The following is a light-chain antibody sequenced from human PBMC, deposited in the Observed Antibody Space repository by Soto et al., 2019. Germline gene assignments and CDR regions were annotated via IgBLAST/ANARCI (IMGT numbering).Light chain of an antibody. CDR2: GAS. CDR1: QSFSSTF. V-gene: IGKV3-20*01. CDR3: QQYASSVT. J-gene: IGKJ1*01. Sequence: ILLTQSPGSLSLSPGDRATLSCRASQSFSSTFCAWYQQKPGQAPRLLIYGASSRATGIPDRFSGSGSGTDFTLTISRLVPEDFAVYYCQQYASSVTIGHGTKVEIK.